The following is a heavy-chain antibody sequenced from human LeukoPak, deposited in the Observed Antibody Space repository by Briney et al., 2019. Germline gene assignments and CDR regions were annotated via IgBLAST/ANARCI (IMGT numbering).Heavy chain of an antibody. CDR2: IYSGGST. CDR1: GFTVNSNY. Sequence: GGSLRLSCAASGFTVNSNYMSWVRQAPGKGLEWVSVIYSGGSTYYADSVKGRFTISRDNSKNTLYLQMNSLRAEDTAVYYCAREGKYYYDSSGYYYFDYWGQGTLVTVSS. D-gene: IGHD3-22*01. J-gene: IGHJ4*02. V-gene: IGHV3-66*01. CDR3: AREGKYYYDSSGYYYFDY.